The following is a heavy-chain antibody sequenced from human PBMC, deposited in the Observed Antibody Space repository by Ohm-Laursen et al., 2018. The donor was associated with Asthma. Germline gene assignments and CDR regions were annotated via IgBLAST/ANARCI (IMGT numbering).Heavy chain of an antibody. CDR3: AKDSEIFSSSFDY. D-gene: IGHD6-13*01. Sequence: SLRLSCSASGFTFSSYAMHWVRQAPGKGLEWVVVISYDGSNRYYVDSVKGRFTISRDNSQNTLYLQMNNLRAEDTAVYYCAKDSEIFSSSFDYWGQGTLVTVSS. J-gene: IGHJ4*02. CDR1: GFTFSSYA. CDR2: ISYDGSNR. V-gene: IGHV3-30*04.